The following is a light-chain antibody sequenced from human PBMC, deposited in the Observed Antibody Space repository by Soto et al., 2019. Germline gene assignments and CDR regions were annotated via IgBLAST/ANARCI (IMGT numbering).Light chain of an antibody. CDR1: QSVSSTY. Sequence: EIVLTQSPGTLSLSPGERSTLSCRASQSVSSTYLAWYQQKPGQAPRLLIYGASRRATGIPDRFSGSASGTDFPLTISRLEPADFAVYYCQHYGSLVPTFGGGTKVERK. CDR2: GAS. V-gene: IGKV3-20*01. CDR3: QHYGSLVPT. J-gene: IGKJ4*01.